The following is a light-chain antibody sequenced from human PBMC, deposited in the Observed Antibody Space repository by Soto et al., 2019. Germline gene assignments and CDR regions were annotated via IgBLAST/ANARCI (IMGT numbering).Light chain of an antibody. V-gene: IGKV1-5*01. CDR1: QSISNR. CDR3: QQYNTFWT. Sequence: DIQMTQSPSTLSASVGDGVTITCRASQSISNRLAWYQQRPGRAPKYLIYDASTLDSGAPSRVSGSGSGTEFTLTISSLQPDDFATYYCQQYNTFWTFGPGTKVDIK. J-gene: IGKJ1*01. CDR2: DAS.